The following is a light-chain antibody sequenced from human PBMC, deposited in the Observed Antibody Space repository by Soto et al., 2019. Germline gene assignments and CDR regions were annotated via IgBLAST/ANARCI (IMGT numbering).Light chain of an antibody. CDR1: LSISTW. V-gene: IGKV1-5*01. Sequence: DIQMTQSPSTLSASVGDRVTITCRASLSISTWLAWYQQKPGRAPKLLIYDASSLKSGVPSRLSGSGSGTEFTLTIGGLQPDDFATYYCHNYHGYSHTFGQGTKLELK. CDR2: DAS. J-gene: IGKJ2*01. CDR3: HNYHGYSHT.